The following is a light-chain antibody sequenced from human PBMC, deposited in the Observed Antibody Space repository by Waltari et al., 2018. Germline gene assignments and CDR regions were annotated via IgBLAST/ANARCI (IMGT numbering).Light chain of an antibody. CDR2: DVS. V-gene: IGLV2-14*03. CDR3: SSYISSSTLEL. CDR1: RRDVGGYNY. J-gene: IGLJ2*01. Sequence: QSALTQPASVSGSPAQSITISCTGTRRDVGGYNYVSLYQKHPGKAPKLMIYDVSNRPSGVSNRFSGSKSGNTASLTISGLQAEDEADYYCSSYISSSTLELFGGGTSLTVL.